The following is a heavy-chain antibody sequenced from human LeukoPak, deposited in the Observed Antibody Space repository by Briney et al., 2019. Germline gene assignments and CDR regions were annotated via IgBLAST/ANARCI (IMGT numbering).Heavy chain of an antibody. CDR2: INHSGST. CDR1: GGSFSGYY. D-gene: IGHD5-18*01. Sequence: SETLSLTCAVYGGSFSGYYWSWIRQPPGKGLEWIGEINHSGSTNYNPSLKSRVTILVDTSKNQFSLKLSSVTAADTAVYYCARGQGYSLFDYWGQGTLVTVSS. CDR3: ARGQGYSLFDY. V-gene: IGHV4-34*01. J-gene: IGHJ4*02.